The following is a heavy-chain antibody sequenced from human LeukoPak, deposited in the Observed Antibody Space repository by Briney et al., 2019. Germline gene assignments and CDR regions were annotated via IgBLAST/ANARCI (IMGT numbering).Heavy chain of an antibody. CDR2: IYYSGST. J-gene: IGHJ4*02. Sequence: SETLSLTCTVSGGSISSYYWNWIRPPPGKGLEWIGYIYYSGSTNSNPSLKSRVTISVDTSKNQFSLKLSSVTAADTAVYYCARRGSGSPFDYWGQGTLVTVSS. CDR1: GGSISSYY. CDR3: ARRGSGSPFDY. D-gene: IGHD1-26*01. V-gene: IGHV4-59*08.